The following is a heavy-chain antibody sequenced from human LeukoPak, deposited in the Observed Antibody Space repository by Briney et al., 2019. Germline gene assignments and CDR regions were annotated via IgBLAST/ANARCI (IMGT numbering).Heavy chain of an antibody. J-gene: IGHJ3*02. CDR2: INPSGGST. CDR1: GYTFTSYY. D-gene: IGHD1-26*01. CDR3: ATSPSIVGASDAFDI. Sequence: ASVKVSFKASGYTFTSYYMHWVRQAPGQGLEWMGIINPSGGSTSYAQKFQGRVTMTRDTSTSTVYMELSSLRSEDTAVYYCATSPSIVGASDAFDIWGQGTMVTVSS. V-gene: IGHV1-46*01.